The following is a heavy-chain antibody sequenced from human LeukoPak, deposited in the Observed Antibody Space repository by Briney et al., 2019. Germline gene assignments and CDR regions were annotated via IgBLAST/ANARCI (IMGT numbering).Heavy chain of an antibody. CDR2: ISSSSSYI. V-gene: IGHV3-21*01. Sequence: GGSLRLSYAASGFTFSSYSMNWVRQAPGKGLEWVSSISSSSSYIYYADSVKGRFTISRDNAKNSLYLQMNSLRAEDTAVYYCARDMYYYDSSGYYYVTYYYYYYGMDVWGQGTTVTVSS. D-gene: IGHD3-22*01. CDR1: GFTFSSYS. CDR3: ARDMYYYDSSGYYYVTYYYYYYGMDV. J-gene: IGHJ6*02.